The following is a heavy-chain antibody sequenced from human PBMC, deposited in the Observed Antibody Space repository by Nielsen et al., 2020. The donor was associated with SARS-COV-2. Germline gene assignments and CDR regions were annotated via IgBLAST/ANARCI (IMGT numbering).Heavy chain of an antibody. CDR1: GFTFSSSA. D-gene: IGHD6-19*01. J-gene: IGHJ3*02. V-gene: IGHV3-30*04. CDR3: ASHLTGYSSGWYSVI. Sequence: GESLHISCAASGFTFSSSALHWVRQAPGKGLEWVAVISYDGNDKNYADSVKGRFTISRDNSKNTLYVQMNSLRVEDTAVYYCASHLTGYSSGWYSVIWGQGTMVTVSS. CDR2: ISYDGNDK.